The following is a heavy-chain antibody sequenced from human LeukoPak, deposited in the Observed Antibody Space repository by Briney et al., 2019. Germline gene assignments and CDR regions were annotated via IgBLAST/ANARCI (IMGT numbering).Heavy chain of an antibody. V-gene: IGHV1-69*06. CDR2: IIPIFGTA. J-gene: IGHJ6*03. Sequence: ASVKVSCNASGGTFSSYAISWVRQAPGQGLEWMGGIIPIFGTANYAQKFQGRVTITADKSTSTAYMELSSLRSEDTAVYYCARDPLGYSNGWDYYYYMDVWGKGTTVTVSS. CDR1: GGTFSSYA. CDR3: ARDPLGYSNGWDYYYYMDV. D-gene: IGHD6-19*01.